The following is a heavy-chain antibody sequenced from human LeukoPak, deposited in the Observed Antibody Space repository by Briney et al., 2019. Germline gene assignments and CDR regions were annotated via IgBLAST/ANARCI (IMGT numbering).Heavy chain of an antibody. CDR2: IYSGGST. CDR1: EFSVGSDY. J-gene: IGHJ5*02. CDR3: ARDHRYSGSHNWFDP. Sequence: GGSLRLSCAASEFSVGSDYMTWVRQAPGKGLEWVSLIYSGGSTYYADSVKGRFTISRDNAKNSLYLQMNSLRAEDTAVYYCARDHRYSGSHNWFDPWGQGTLVTVSS. V-gene: IGHV3-66*01. D-gene: IGHD1-26*01.